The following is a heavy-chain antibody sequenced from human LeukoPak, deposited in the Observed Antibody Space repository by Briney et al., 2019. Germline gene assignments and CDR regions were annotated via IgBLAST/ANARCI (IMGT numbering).Heavy chain of an antibody. CDR2: IDQDGSEK. Sequence: GGSLRLSCAASGFTFSSYWMSWVRQAPGKGLEWVANIDQDGSEKSYVDSVKGRFTISRDNAKNSLYLQMHSLRAEDTAVYYCARESRSGSYSSYWGQGTLVTVSS. J-gene: IGHJ4*02. V-gene: IGHV3-7*01. CDR1: GFTFSSYW. CDR3: ARESRSGSYSSY. D-gene: IGHD1-26*01.